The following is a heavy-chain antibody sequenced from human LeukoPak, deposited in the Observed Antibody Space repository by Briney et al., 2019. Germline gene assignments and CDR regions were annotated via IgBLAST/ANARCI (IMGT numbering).Heavy chain of an antibody. Sequence: GGSLRLSCAASGFNFSSYGMHWVRQAPGKGLEWVAVIWHDGSNKYYADSVKGQFTISRDNSKNTLYLQMNSLRAEDTAVYYCARGGPGYCSSTSCFTYGGYWGQGTLVTVSS. CDR2: IWHDGSNK. CDR1: GFNFSSYG. CDR3: ARGGPGYCSSTSCFTYGGY. V-gene: IGHV3-33*01. J-gene: IGHJ4*02. D-gene: IGHD2-2*02.